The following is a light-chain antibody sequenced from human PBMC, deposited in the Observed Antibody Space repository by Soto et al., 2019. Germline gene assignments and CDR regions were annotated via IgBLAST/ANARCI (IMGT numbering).Light chain of an antibody. CDR1: SSDVGGYNY. Sequence: QSALTQPPSASGSPGQSVTISCTGTSSDVGGYNYVSWYQQHPGKAPKLMIYELSNRPSGVSYRFSGSKSANTAFLTISGLQAEDEAAYYCSSYSSTSTVLFGGGTKLTVL. CDR2: ELS. V-gene: IGLV2-14*01. J-gene: IGLJ3*02. CDR3: SSYSSTSTVL.